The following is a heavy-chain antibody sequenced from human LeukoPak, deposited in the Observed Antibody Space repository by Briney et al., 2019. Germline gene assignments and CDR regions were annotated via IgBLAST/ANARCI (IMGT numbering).Heavy chain of an antibody. J-gene: IGHJ4*02. Sequence: PGGSLRLSCAASGFTFSSYSMNWVRQATGKGLEWVSSISSSSSYIYYADSVKGRFAISRDNAKNSLYLQMNSLRAEDTAVYYCARPLSGYSSSLGYWGQGTLVTVSS. CDR1: GFTFSSYS. CDR2: ISSSSSYI. V-gene: IGHV3-21*01. CDR3: ARPLSGYSSSLGY. D-gene: IGHD6-6*01.